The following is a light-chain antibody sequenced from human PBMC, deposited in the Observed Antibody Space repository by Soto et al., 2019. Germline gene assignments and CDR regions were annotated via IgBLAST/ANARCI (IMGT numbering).Light chain of an antibody. V-gene: IGLV1-51*01. Sequence: QSVLTQPPSVSAAPGQTVPISCYGSSSNIGNNYVSWYQQLPGTAPKLPIYDNNKRPSGIPDRFSGSKSGTSATLGITGLQTGDEADYYCGTWDSSLSAVYVFGTGTKVTVL. CDR1: SSNIGNNY. J-gene: IGLJ1*01. CDR3: GTWDSSLSAVYV. CDR2: DNN.